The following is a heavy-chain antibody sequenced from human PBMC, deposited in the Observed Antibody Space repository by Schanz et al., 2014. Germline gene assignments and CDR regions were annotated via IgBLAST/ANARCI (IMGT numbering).Heavy chain of an antibody. CDR2: ISAYNGNT. V-gene: IGHV1-18*01. CDR1: GYTLSAYS. CDR3: ARAKRFGDMDV. J-gene: IGHJ6*02. Sequence: QVQLVQSGAEVKKPGASVKVSCKASGYTLSAYSLHWVRQAPGQGLEWMGWISAYNGNTNYAQKLQGRVTLTTDTSTSTAYMELRNLRSDDTAVYYCARAKRFGDMDVWGQGTTVTVSS. D-gene: IGHD3-10*01.